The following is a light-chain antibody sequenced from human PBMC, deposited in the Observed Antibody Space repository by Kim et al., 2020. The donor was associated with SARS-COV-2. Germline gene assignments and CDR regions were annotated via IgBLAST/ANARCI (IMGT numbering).Light chain of an antibody. V-gene: IGKV1-27*01. CDR1: HGISEY. J-gene: IGKJ1*01. CDR3: QKYNSAPRT. CDR2: GAS. Sequence: DIQMTQYPSSLSASVGERITITCRASHGISEYLAWYQQRPGKVPKLLIYGASVLQSGAPSRFSGSGSGTVFTLTISRLQPEDVGTYYCQKYNSAPRTFGQGTKVDIK.